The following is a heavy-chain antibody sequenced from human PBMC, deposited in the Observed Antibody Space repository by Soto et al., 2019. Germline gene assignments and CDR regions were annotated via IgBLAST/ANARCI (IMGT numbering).Heavy chain of an antibody. Sequence: LXXSFASSRVPCSSYAMSWVRQAPGKGLEWVSAISGSVGSTYYADSVKGRFTISRDNSKNTLYLQMNSLRAEDTAVYYCAKRAPDYYDSSGYPLDYWGQGTLVTVYS. D-gene: IGHD3-22*01. J-gene: IGHJ4*02. CDR1: RVPCSSYA. CDR2: ISGSVGST. V-gene: IGHV3-23*01. CDR3: AKRAPDYYDSSGYPLDY.